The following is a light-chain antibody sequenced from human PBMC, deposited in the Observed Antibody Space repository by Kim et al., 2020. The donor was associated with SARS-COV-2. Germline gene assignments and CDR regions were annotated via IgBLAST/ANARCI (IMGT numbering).Light chain of an antibody. CDR2: GAS. CDR3: QQYGSSPYT. J-gene: IGKJ2*01. CDR1: QSVSSSY. V-gene: IGKV3-20*01. Sequence: LSPGERSTLSCRASQSVSSSYLAWYQQKPGQAPRLLIYGASSRATGIPDRFSGSGSGTDFTLTISRLEPEDFAVYYCQQYGSSPYTFGQGTKLEI.